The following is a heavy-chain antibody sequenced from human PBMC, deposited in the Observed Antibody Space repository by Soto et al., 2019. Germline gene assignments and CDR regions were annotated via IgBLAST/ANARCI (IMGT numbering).Heavy chain of an antibody. Sequence: QLQLQESGPGLVKPSETLSLTCIVSGGSISSSSYYWGWIRQPPGKGLEWIGSIYYSGTTYYNPSLKSRVTISVDRSKNQISLRLISVPAADTAGYYCARLGYDSSGYWGQGTLVTVSS. D-gene: IGHD3-22*01. CDR2: IYYSGTT. J-gene: IGHJ4*02. V-gene: IGHV4-39*01. CDR3: ARLGYDSSGY. CDR1: GGSISSSSYY.